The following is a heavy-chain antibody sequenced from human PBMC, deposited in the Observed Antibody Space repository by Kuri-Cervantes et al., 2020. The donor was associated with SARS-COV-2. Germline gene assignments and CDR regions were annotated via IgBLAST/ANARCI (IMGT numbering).Heavy chain of an antibody. V-gene: IGHV3-73*01. Sequence: GGSLRLSCAASGFTFSNAWMSWVRQASGKGLEWVGRVRGKANNYATAYAASVKGRFTISRDDSKNMAYLQMNSLKTEDTAVYYCTTLIDYWGQGALVTVS. CDR1: GFTFSNAW. CDR3: TTLIDY. CDR2: VRGKANNYAT. J-gene: IGHJ4*02.